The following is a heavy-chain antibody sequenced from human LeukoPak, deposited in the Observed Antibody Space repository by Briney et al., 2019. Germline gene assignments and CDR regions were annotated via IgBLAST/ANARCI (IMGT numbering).Heavy chain of an antibody. J-gene: IGHJ4*02. CDR2: ISGSGGST. CDR3: EKDRGVWGSYRYYFDY. Sequence: GGSLRLSCAASGFTFSSYAMSWVRQAPGKGLEWVSAISGSGGSTYYADSVKGRSTISRDNSKNTLYLQMNSLRAEDTAVYYCEKDRGVWGSYRYYFDYWGQGTLVTVSS. CDR1: GFTFSSYA. V-gene: IGHV3-23*01. D-gene: IGHD3-16*02.